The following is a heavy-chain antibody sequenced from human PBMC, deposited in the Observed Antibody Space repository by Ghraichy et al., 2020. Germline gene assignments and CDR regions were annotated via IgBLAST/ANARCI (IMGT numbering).Heavy chain of an antibody. J-gene: IGHJ4*02. V-gene: IGHV3-23*01. CDR2: ISGSGGST. D-gene: IGHD3-3*01. Sequence: GESLNISCAASGFTFSSYAMSWVRQAPGKGLEWVSAISGSGGSTYYADSVKGRFTISRDNSKNTLYLQMNSLRAEDTAVYYCAKSRGDYDFWSGYYRYFDYWGQGTLVTVSS. CDR3: AKSRGDYDFWSGYYRYFDY. CDR1: GFTFSSYA.